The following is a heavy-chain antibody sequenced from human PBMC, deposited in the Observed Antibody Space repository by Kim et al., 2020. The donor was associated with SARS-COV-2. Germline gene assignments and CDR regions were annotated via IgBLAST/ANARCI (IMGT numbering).Heavy chain of an antibody. J-gene: IGHJ4*02. D-gene: IGHD6-13*01. Sequence: SPDSVKGRSTISGNNSRTTLYLQINSLGAEDTAVYYCAKDRRIAAANTGYWGQGTLVTVSS. CDR3: AKDRRIAAANTGY. V-gene: IGHV3-23*01.